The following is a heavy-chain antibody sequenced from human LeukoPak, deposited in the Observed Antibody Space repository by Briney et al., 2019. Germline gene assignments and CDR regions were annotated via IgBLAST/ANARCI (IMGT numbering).Heavy chain of an antibody. CDR3: ATDGNNYCSGTYSHLDY. J-gene: IGHJ4*01. V-gene: IGHV3-33*08. Sequence: PGRSLRLSCAASGFTFGNHAMHWVRQAPGKGLEWVADIWFDGSNKYYGDSVKGRFTVSRDNSNNILYLQMNRLRAEDTAVYYCATDGNNYCSGTYSHLDYWGQGNLVTVSS. CDR1: GFTFGNHA. CDR2: IWFDGSNK. D-gene: IGHD3-10*01.